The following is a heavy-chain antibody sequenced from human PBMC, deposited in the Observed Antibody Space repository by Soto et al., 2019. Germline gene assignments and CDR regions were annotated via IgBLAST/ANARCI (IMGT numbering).Heavy chain of an antibody. J-gene: IGHJ4*02. CDR2: ISAYNGNT. V-gene: IGHV1-18*01. D-gene: IGHD3-22*01. Sequence: PSVKVSCKASGYTFTSYGISWVRQAPGRGLEWMGWISAYNGNTNYAQKLQGRVTMTTDTSTSTAYMELRSLRSDDTAVYYCARDGYYDSSGYYQPGGVDYWGQGTLVTVSS. CDR1: GYTFTSYG. CDR3: ARDGYYDSSGYYQPGGVDY.